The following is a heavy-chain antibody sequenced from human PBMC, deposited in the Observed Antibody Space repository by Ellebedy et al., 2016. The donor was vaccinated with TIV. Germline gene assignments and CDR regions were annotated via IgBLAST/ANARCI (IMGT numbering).Heavy chain of an antibody. V-gene: IGHV3-21*04. CDR2: ISSSSSYI. D-gene: IGHD5-24*01. CDR1: GFTFSSYS. Sequence: GESLKISXAASGFTFSSYSMNWVRQAPGKGLEWVSSISSSSSYIYYADSVKGRFTISRDNAKNSLYLQMNSLRAEDTAVYYCARVEFPLYYGMDVWGQGTTVTVSS. CDR3: ARVEFPLYYGMDV. J-gene: IGHJ6*02.